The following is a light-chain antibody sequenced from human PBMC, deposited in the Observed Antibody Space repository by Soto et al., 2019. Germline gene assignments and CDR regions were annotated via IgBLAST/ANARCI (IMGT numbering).Light chain of an antibody. CDR2: AAS. CDR3: QQSYSTLRT. J-gene: IGKJ1*01. Sequence: DIQMTQSPSTLSGSVGDRVTITCRASETISTYLNWYQQKPGKAPKLLIYAASSLQSGVPSRFSGSGSGTDFTLTISRLQPEDSASYYCQQSYSTLRTFGQGTKVDI. V-gene: IGKV1-39*01. CDR1: ETISTY.